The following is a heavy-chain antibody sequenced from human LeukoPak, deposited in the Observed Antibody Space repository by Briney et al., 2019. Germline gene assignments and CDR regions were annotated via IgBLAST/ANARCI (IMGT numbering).Heavy chain of an antibody. J-gene: IGHJ6*02. CDR2: IIPVLNIT. CDR1: GGTFSTSA. CDR3: ARDQGLTAPPPYGLDV. D-gene: IGHD5-18*01. V-gene: IGHV1-69*04. Sequence: SVQVSCKTSGGTFSTSAITWVRQAPGQGLEWMGRIIPVLNITTYAQRFQGRVTITADTSTSTVYMELSSLRSEETAVYYCARDQGLTAPPPYGLDVWGQGTTVIVSS.